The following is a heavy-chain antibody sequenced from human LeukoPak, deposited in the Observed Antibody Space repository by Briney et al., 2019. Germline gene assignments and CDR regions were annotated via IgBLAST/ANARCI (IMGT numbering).Heavy chain of an antibody. Sequence: GGSLRLSCAASGFTFSSYGMHWVRQAPGKGLEWVSAISGSGGSTYYADSVKGRFTISRDNSKNTLYLQMNSLRAEDTAVYYCAKGAEMATMFNWGQGTLVTVSS. CDR2: ISGSGGST. CDR1: GFTFSSYG. CDR3: AKGAEMATMFN. V-gene: IGHV3-23*01. J-gene: IGHJ4*02. D-gene: IGHD5-24*01.